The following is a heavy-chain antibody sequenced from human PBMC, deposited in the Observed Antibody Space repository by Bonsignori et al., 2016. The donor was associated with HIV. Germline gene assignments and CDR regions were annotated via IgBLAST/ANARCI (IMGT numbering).Heavy chain of an antibody. CDR1: GGFISSSNYY. CDR3: ARTVHCSSTSCYVAVFDS. Sequence: QLQLQESGPGLVKPSETLSLTCTVSGGFISSSNYYWGWIRQTPGKGLEWIGSFYSGASTYYNPSLKSRVSISVEASKNQFSLHVNSVTAADTAVYYCARTVHCSSTSCYVAVFDSWGQGPWSPSPQ. V-gene: IGHV4-39*01. CDR2: FYSGAST. D-gene: IGHD2-2*01. J-gene: IGHJ4*02.